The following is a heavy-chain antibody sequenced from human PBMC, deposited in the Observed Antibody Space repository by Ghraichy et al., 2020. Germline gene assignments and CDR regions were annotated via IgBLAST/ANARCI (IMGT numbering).Heavy chain of an antibody. Sequence: GVLNISCAASRFTFSSFGMNWVRQAPGKGLEWVSYISSGSSTIYYADSVKGRFTIFRDNAKNSLYLQMNSLRDEDTAVYYCARADCSGGDCYGVDYWGQGTLVTVSS. CDR1: RFTFSSFG. D-gene: IGHD2-21*01. J-gene: IGHJ4*02. V-gene: IGHV3-48*02. CDR2: ISSGSSTI. CDR3: ARADCSGGDCYGVDY.